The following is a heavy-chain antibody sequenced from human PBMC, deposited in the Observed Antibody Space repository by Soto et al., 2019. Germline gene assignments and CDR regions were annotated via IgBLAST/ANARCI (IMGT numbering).Heavy chain of an antibody. J-gene: IGHJ4*02. CDR1: GFAFNY. CDR3: AIDGSDH. D-gene: IGHD2-2*03. CDR2: IYSGGST. V-gene: IGHV3-66*01. Sequence: EVQLVESGGGLVQPGGSLSLSCAVSGFAFNYLSWVHQAPGKGLEWLSVIYSGGSTYYADSVRGRFIISRDKSKNTLYLQMNSLRVEDTALYYCAIDGSDHWGQGTLVTVSS.